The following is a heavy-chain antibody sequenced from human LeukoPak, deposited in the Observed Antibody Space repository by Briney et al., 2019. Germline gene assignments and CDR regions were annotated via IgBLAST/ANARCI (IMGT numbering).Heavy chain of an antibody. Sequence: RGSLRLSCEASGFRFGGFWMNWVRQAPGKGPERVANINQDGSEKLYVDSVKGRFTISRDNAKNSLYLQMNSLRVEDTAVYYCTRDVREAYDIWGHGTMVTVSS. V-gene: IGHV3-7*01. CDR2: INQDGSEK. CDR3: TRDVREAYDI. D-gene: IGHD3-16*01. CDR1: GFRFGGFW. J-gene: IGHJ3*02.